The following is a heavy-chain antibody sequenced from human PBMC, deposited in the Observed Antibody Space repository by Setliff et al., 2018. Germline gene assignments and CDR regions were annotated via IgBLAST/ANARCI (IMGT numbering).Heavy chain of an antibody. V-gene: IGHV4-39*01. CDR2: IYYSGST. D-gene: IGHD3-3*01. CDR3: ARQGSGYDFWSGYYRPDAFDI. CDR1: GGSISSSSYY. J-gene: IGHJ3*02. Sequence: NPSETLSLTCTVSGGSISSSSYYWGWIRQPPGKGLEWIGSIYYSGSTYYNPSLKSRVTISVDTSKNQFSLKLSSVTAADTAVYYCARQGSGYDFWSGYYRPDAFDIWGQGTMVTVS.